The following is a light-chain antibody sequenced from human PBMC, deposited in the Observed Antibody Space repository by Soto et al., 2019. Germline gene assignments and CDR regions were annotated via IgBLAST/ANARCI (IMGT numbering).Light chain of an antibody. V-gene: IGKV3-20*01. J-gene: IGKJ5*01. CDR1: QSVTTR. CDR3: QQYGGSPIT. CDR2: DAS. Sequence: IVLKQSPGTLSLSPGERVTLSCRASQSVTTRLAWYQHKPGQAPTLLMSDASNRASGVPVRFSGSGAGTDFPLTITRLEPEVFALYYCQQYGGSPITFGLGTRLEIK.